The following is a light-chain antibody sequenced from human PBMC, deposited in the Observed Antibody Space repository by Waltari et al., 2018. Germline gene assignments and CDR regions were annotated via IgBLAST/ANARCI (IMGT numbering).Light chain of an antibody. CDR1: QSVNSY. CDR2: DAS. J-gene: IGKJ3*01. Sequence: PGETATLSCRASQSVNSYLAWYQQKPGQAPRLLIYDASNRATVIPARFSGSGSGTDFTLTISSLEPEDFAVYYCQQRSNWPPIFTFGPGTKVDIK. CDR3: QQRSNWPPIFT. V-gene: IGKV3-11*01.